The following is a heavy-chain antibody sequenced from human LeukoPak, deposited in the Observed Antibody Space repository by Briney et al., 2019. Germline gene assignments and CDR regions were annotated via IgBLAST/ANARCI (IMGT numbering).Heavy chain of an antibody. J-gene: IGHJ4*02. D-gene: IGHD5-18*01. CDR1: GYTFTGYY. V-gene: IGHV1-2*02. Sequence: ASVKVSCKASGYTFTGYYMHWVRQAPGQGLEWMGWINPNSGGTNYAQKFQGRVTMTRDTSISTAYMELSRLRSDDTAVYYCARGRKYIYGYTVTELGSGYFDYWGQGTLVTVSS. CDR2: INPNSGGT. CDR3: ARGRKYIYGYTVTELGSGYFDY.